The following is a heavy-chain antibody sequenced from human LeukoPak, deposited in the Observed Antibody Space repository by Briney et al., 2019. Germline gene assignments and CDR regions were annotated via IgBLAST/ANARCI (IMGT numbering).Heavy chain of an antibody. Sequence: SETLSLTCTVAGGSISSYYWSWIRQPAGKGLEWIGRIYTSESTNYNPSLKSRVTISVDTSKNQFSLKLSSVTAADTAVYYCAREARSDKLGYYDSSGYLDYWGQGTLVTVSS. CDR1: GGSISSYY. D-gene: IGHD3-22*01. CDR2: IYTSEST. CDR3: AREARSDKLGYYDSSGYLDY. J-gene: IGHJ4*02. V-gene: IGHV4-4*07.